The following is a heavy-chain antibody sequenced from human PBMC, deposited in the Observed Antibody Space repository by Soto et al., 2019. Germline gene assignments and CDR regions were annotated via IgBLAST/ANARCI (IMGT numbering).Heavy chain of an antibody. Sequence: XVKVSCRASGYTFSNFAMHWVRHAPGQRLEWMGWINPGNGNTKYSQTFQGRVTITRDTSASTAYMELSSLRSEDTDVYYCARAVARGVKTIYYYGMDVWGQGTTVTVSS. J-gene: IGHJ6*02. CDR2: INPGNGNT. D-gene: IGHD3-10*01. CDR1: GYTFSNFA. CDR3: ARAVARGVKTIYYYGMDV. V-gene: IGHV1-3*01.